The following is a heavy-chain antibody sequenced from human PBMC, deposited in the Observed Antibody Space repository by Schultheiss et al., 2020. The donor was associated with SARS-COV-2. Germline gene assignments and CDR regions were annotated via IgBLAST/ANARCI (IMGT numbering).Heavy chain of an antibody. CDR3: ARFTNDGRGYYFDY. V-gene: IGHV4-31*01. Sequence: SQTLSLTCTVSGGSISSGGYYWSWIRQHPGKGLEWIGYIYYSGSTYYNPSLKSLVTISVDTSKNQFSLKLSSVTAADTAVYYCARFTNDGRGYYFDYWGQGALVTVSS. D-gene: IGHD2-8*01. CDR1: GGSISSGGYY. J-gene: IGHJ4*02. CDR2: IYYSGST.